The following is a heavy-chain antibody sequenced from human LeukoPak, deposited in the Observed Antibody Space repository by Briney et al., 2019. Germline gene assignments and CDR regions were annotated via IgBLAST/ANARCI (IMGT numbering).Heavy chain of an antibody. J-gene: IGHJ6*03. CDR2: IYYSGST. D-gene: IGHD3-16*01. Sequence: PSESLSLTCTVSGGSISSYYWSWIRQPPGKGLEWIGYIYYSGSTNYNPSLKSRVTISVDTSKNQFSLKLSSVTAADTAVYYCARGAVKMMTYYMDVWGKGTTVTVSS. CDR1: GGSISSYY. CDR3: ARGAVKMMTYYMDV. V-gene: IGHV4-59*01.